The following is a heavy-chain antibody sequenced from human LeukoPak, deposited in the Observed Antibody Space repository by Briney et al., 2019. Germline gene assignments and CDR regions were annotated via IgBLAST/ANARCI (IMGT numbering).Heavy chain of an antibody. CDR3: ARDWTPAGFDY. Sequence: PSETLSLTCTVSGVSITSYYWGWIRQPPGEGLEWIGSMYYSGSSYYNPSLKSRVTISVDTSKNQFSLKLSSVTAADTAVYYCARDWTPAGFDYWGQGTLVTVSS. CDR2: MYYSGSS. D-gene: IGHD3/OR15-3a*01. CDR1: GVSITSYY. V-gene: IGHV4-39*07. J-gene: IGHJ4*02.